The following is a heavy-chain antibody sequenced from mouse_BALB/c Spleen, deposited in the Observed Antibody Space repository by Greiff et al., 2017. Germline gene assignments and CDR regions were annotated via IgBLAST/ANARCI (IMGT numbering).Heavy chain of an antibody. V-gene: IGHV2-6-7*01. CDR3: ARRWLLPGDYAMDY. Sequence: VQLKESGPGLVAPSQSLSITCTVSGFSLTGYGVNWVRQPPGKGLEWLGMIWGDGSTDYNSALKSRLSISKDNSKSQVFLKMNSLQTDDTAWYYCARRWLLPGDYAMDYWGQGTSVTVSS. J-gene: IGHJ4*01. CDR1: GFSLTGYG. CDR2: IWGDGST. D-gene: IGHD2-3*01.